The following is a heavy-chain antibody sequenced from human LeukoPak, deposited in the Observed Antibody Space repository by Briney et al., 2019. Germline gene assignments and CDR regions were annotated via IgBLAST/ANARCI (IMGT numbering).Heavy chain of an antibody. D-gene: IGHD3-10*01. CDR1: GFTFSDYY. J-gene: IGHJ5*02. CDR2: ISSSGSTI. V-gene: IGHV3-11*01. Sequence: TGGSLRLSCAASGFTFSDYYMSWIRQAPGKGLEWVSYISSSGSTIYCADSVKGRFTISRDNAKNSLYLQMNSLRAEDTAVYYCARPRAGSGSYGMNWFDPWGQGTLVTVSS. CDR3: ARPRAGSGSYGMNWFDP.